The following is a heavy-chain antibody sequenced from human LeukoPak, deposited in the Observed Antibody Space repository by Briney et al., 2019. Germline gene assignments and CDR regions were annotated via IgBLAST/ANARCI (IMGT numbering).Heavy chain of an antibody. J-gene: IGHJ4*02. CDR3: AKDLRGIAVERIDY. Sequence: PGGSLRLSCAASGFTFSSYGMHWVRQAPGKGLEWVAVISYDGSNKYYADSAKGRFTISRDNSKNTLYLQMNSLRAEDTAVYYCAKDLRGIAVERIDYWGQGTLVTVSS. CDR2: ISYDGSNK. D-gene: IGHD6-19*01. CDR1: GFTFSSYG. V-gene: IGHV3-30*18.